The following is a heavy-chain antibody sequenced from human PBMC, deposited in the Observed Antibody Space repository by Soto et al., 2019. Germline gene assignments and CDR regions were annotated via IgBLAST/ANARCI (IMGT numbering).Heavy chain of an antibody. CDR1: GFTFSSYA. CDR2: ISYDGSNK. V-gene: IGHV3-30-3*01. Sequence: GGSLRLSCAASGFTFSSYAMHWVRQAPGKGLEWVAVISYDGSNKYYADSVKGRFTISRDNSKNTLYLQMNSLRAEDTAVYYCARDRLAARPEDNWFDPWGQGTLVTVSS. J-gene: IGHJ5*02. CDR3: ARDRLAARPEDNWFDP. D-gene: IGHD2-2*01.